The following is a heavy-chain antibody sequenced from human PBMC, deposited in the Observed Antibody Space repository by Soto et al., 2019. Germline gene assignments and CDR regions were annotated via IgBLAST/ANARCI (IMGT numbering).Heavy chain of an antibody. CDR1: GGSISSSSYY. D-gene: IGHD2-15*01. V-gene: IGHV4-39*01. CDR2: IYYSGST. J-gene: IGHJ5*02. Sequence: KPSETLSLTCTVSGGSISSSSYYWGWIRQPPGKGLEWIGSIYYSGSTYYNPSLKSRVTMSVDTSKNQFSLKLSSVTAADTAVYYCARLAPEVVVVVAANRFDPWGQGTLVTVSS. CDR3: ARLAPEVVVVVAANRFDP.